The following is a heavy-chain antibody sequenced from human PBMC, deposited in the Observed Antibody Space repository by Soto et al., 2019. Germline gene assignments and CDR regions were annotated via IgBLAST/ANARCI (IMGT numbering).Heavy chain of an antibody. CDR1: GGSLRNSG. J-gene: IGHJ4*02. Sequence: SVKVSCKTSGGSLRNSGINWVRQAPGQGLEWVGGIIPIIGTPNYLQRLQTRVTITADESTNTAFLELGSLRFDDTAIYYCARERDGSGSLSYYFDLWGQGTLVTVSS. CDR2: IIPIIGTP. V-gene: IGHV1-69*13. CDR3: ARERDGSGSLSYYFDL. D-gene: IGHD3-10*01.